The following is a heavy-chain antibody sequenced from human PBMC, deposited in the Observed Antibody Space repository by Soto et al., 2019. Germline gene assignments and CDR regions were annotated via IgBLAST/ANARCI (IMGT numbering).Heavy chain of an antibody. V-gene: IGHV1-69*01. D-gene: IGHD2-2*02. Sequence: QVQLVQSGAEVKKPGSSVKVSCKASGGPFSSYAISWVRQAPGQGLEWMGGIIPIFGTANYAQKFQGRVTITADESTSTAYMELSSLSSEDTAVYYCARAGCSSTSCYTFRGYDYGMDVWGQGTTVTVSS. J-gene: IGHJ6*02. CDR3: ARAGCSSTSCYTFRGYDYGMDV. CDR2: IIPIFGTA. CDR1: GGPFSSYA.